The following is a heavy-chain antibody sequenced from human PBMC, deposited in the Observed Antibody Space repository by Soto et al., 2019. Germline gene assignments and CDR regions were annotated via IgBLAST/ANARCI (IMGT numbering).Heavy chain of an antibody. CDR2: IYYSGST. CDR3: ARGITIFGVVMKYYYYYMDV. V-gene: IGHV4-59*08. Sequence: SETLSLTCTVSGGSISSYYWSWIRQPPGKGLEWIGYIYYSGSTNYNPSLKSRVTISVDTSKNQFSLKLSSVTAADTAVYYCARGITIFGVVMKYYYYYMDVWGKGTTVTVSS. J-gene: IGHJ6*03. CDR1: GGSISSYY. D-gene: IGHD3-3*01.